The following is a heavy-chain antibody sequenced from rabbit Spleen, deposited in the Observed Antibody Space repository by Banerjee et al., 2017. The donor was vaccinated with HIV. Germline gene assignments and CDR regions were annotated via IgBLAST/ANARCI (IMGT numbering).Heavy chain of an antibody. CDR2: IYISGGSA. Sequence: QQQLEESGGGLVKPGGTLTLTCKASGIDFSSYYYMCWVRQAPGKGLEWIACIYISGGSAFYASWAKGRFTISETSSTTVTLQMTSLTAADTATYFCARDVDTYDYIDVYFDLWGQGTLVTVS. CDR1: GIDFSSYYY. J-gene: IGHJ4*01. D-gene: IGHD1-1*01. V-gene: IGHV1S45*01. CDR3: ARDVDTYDYIDVYFDL.